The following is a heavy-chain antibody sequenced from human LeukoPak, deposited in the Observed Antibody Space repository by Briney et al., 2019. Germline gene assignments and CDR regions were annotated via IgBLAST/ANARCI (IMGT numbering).Heavy chain of an antibody. J-gene: IGHJ6*02. CDR2: ISSSSSYI. D-gene: IGHD2-2*01. CDR1: GFTFSSYS. CDR3: ARANDIVVVPAAIGEYYYYYYGMDV. Sequence: PGGSLRLSRAASGFTFSSYSMNWVRQAPGKGLEWVSSISSSSSYIYYADSVKGRFTISRDNAKNSLYLQMNSLRAEDTAVYYCARANDIVVVPAAIGEYYYYYYGMDVWGQGTTVTVSS. V-gene: IGHV3-21*01.